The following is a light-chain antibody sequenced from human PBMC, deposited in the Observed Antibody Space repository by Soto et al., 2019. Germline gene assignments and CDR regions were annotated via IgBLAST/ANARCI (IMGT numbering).Light chain of an antibody. V-gene: IGKV3-15*01. CDR2: GAS. Sequence: DRVMTQSPDTLSASPGERVSLSCRASQSVNHNLAWYQQKPGQAPRLLIYGASTRATGIPARFSGSGSGTDFTLTISSLQSEDFAVYYCQQYSNWPITFGQGTRLEIK. CDR3: QQYSNWPIT. CDR1: QSVNHN. J-gene: IGKJ5*01.